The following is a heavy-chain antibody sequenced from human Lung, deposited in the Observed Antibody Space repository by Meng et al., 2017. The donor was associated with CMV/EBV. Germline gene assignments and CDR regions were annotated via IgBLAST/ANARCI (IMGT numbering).Heavy chain of an antibody. D-gene: IGHD1-26*01. J-gene: IGHJ5*02. V-gene: IGHV3-11*01. CDR3: ASHRYSGCYYPPAWFDP. CDR2: ISSSGSTI. CDR1: GFTFSDYY. Sequence: GESLKISCAASGFTFSDYYMSWIRQAPGKGLEWVSYISSSGSTIYYADSVKGRFTISRDNAKNSLYLQMNSLRAENTAVYYCASHRYSGCYYPPAWFDPWGQGXLVTVSS.